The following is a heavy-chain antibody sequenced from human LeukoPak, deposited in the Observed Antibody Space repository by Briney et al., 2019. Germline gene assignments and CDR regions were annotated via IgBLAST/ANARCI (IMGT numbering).Heavy chain of an antibody. D-gene: IGHD2-15*01. CDR3: AREYCSGGSCYEIT. CDR2: INSDGSST. CDR1: GFTFSSYW. Sequence: PGGSLRLSGAASGFTFSSYWMHWVRQAPGKGLVWVSRINSDGSSTSYADSVKGRFTISRDNAKNTLYLQMNSLRAEDTAVYYCAREYCSGGSCYEITWGQGTLVTVSS. V-gene: IGHV3-74*01. J-gene: IGHJ5*02.